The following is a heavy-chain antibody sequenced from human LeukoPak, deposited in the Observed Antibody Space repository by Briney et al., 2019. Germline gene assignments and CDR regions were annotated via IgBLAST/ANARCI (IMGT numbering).Heavy chain of an antibody. J-gene: IGHJ4*02. CDR3: ARHQGAGEYPFDY. CDR2: INPSDGST. Sequence: GASVKVSCKASGYTFTSYYMHWVRQAPGQGLEWLGIINPSDGSTTYAQKFQGRVTMTRDTSTSTVYMELSSLRSEDTALYYCARHQGAGEYPFDYWGQGTPVTVFS. D-gene: IGHD3-16*01. V-gene: IGHV1-46*01. CDR1: GYTFTSYY.